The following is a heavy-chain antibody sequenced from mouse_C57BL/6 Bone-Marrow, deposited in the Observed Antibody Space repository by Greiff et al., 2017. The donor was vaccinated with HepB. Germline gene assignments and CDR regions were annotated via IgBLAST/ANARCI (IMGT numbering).Heavy chain of an antibody. Sequence: QSGAELVRPGASVKLSCTASGFNIKDDYMHWVKQRPEQGLEWIGWIDPENGDTEYASKFQGKATITADTSSNTAYLQLSSLTSEDTAVYYCTIYYDYDGIFSYYYAMDYWGQGTSVTVSS. CDR3: TIYYDYDGIFSYYYAMDY. CDR1: GFNIKDDY. CDR2: IDPENGDT. J-gene: IGHJ4*01. V-gene: IGHV14-4*01. D-gene: IGHD2-4*01.